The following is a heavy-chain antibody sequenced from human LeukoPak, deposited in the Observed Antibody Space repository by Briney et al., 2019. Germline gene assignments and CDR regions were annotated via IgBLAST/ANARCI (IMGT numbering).Heavy chain of an antibody. Sequence: SGGSLRLSCAASGFTFSSYGMHWVRQAPGKGLEWVAVISYDGSNKYYADSVKGRFTISRDNSKNTLYLQMNSLRAEDTAVYYCAKEGHSDFWSGYYYASYYFDYWGQGTLVTVSS. D-gene: IGHD3-3*01. CDR2: ISYDGSNK. CDR3: AKEGHSDFWSGYYYASYYFDY. CDR1: GFTFSSYG. J-gene: IGHJ4*02. V-gene: IGHV3-30*18.